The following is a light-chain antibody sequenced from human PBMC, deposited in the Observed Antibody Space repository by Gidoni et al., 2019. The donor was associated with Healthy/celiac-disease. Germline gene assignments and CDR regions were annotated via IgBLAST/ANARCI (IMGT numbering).Light chain of an antibody. CDR3: QQSYSTPCS. CDR1: QSSSSY. Sequence: DIQMTQSPSSLSASGGDRVTITCRASQSSSSYLNWYQQKPGKAPKLLISAASSLQSGVPSRFSCSGSGTDFTLTISSLQPEDFATYYCQQSYSTPCSFGQXTKLEIK. CDR2: AAS. J-gene: IGKJ2*04. V-gene: IGKV1-39*01.